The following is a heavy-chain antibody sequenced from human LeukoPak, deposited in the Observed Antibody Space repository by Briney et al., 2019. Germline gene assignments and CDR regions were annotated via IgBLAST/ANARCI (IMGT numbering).Heavy chain of an antibody. CDR1: GFTFSPYG. CDR2: ISSNSNYM. J-gene: IGHJ3*02. V-gene: IGHV3-21*01. D-gene: IGHD4-23*01. CDR3: ARIYDGNYNDAFDM. Sequence: GGSLRLSCAASGFTFSPYGMHWVRQAPGKGLEWVSSISSNSNYMYYGDSVKGRFTISRDNAKNSLYLQMNSLRVEDTAVYYCARIYDGNYNDAFDMWGQGTMVTVSS.